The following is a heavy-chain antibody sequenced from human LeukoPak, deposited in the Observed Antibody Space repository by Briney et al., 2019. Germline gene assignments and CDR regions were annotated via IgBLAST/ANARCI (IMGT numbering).Heavy chain of an antibody. Sequence: SETLSLTCAVYGGSFSGYYWSWIRQPPGKGLEWIGEINHSGSTNYNPSLKSRVTISVDTSKNQFSLKLSSVTAADTAVYYCARYRIAVAGYYFDYWGQGTLVTVSS. CDR2: INHSGST. D-gene: IGHD6-19*01. CDR3: ARYRIAVAGYYFDY. J-gene: IGHJ4*02. CDR1: GGSFSGYY. V-gene: IGHV4-34*01.